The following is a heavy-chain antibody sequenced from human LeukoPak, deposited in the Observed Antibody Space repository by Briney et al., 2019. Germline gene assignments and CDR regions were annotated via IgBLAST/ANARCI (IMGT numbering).Heavy chain of an antibody. D-gene: IGHD3-10*01. CDR3: AKVSGGGLYYDGMDV. V-gene: IGHV3-23*01. J-gene: IGHJ6*02. CDR2: ISGNGGTT. Sequence: GGSLRLSCAASGFTFNNYGMNWVSQARGKGLEWVSVISGNGGTTYYADSVKGRFTISRDSSKNTLYLQMNSLRAEDTAVYYCAKVSGGGLYYDGMDVWGQGTTVTVSS. CDR1: GFTFNNYG.